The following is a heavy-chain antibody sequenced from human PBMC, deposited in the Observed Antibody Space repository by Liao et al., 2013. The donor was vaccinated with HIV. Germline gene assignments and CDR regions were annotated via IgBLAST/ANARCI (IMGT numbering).Heavy chain of an antibody. Sequence: QVQLQESGPGLVKPSQTLSLTCAVSGDSISSGNYYWSWIRQPAGKGLDGLGRIYASGSSDYNPFLKSRVAMSVDTSKNQFSLNLTSVTAADTAVYYCARAHSSTWYGAFDIWGQGTLVTVSP. CDR1: GDSISSGNYY. V-gene: IGHV4-61*02. CDR2: IYASGSS. D-gene: IGHD6-13*01. J-gene: IGHJ3*02. CDR3: ARAHSSTWYGAFDI.